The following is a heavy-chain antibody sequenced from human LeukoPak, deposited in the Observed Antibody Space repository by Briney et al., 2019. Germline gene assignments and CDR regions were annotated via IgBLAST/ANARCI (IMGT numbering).Heavy chain of an antibody. CDR3: ARDKTHYFDY. V-gene: IGHV3-53*01. Sequence: PGGSLRLSCAASGFTFSDYWMHWVRQAPGKGLVWVSVIYSGGSTYYADSVKGRFTISRDNSKNTLYLQMNSLRAEDTAMYYCARDKTHYFDYWGQGTLVTVSS. CDR1: GFTFSDYW. CDR2: IYSGGST. J-gene: IGHJ4*02.